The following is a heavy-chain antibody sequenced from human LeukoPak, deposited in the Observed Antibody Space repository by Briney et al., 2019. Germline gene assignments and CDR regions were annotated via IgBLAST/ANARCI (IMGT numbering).Heavy chain of an antibody. CDR1: GGSISSSSYY. CDR2: IYYSGST. CDR3: ARHYYCSSTSCHDAFDI. J-gene: IGHJ3*02. D-gene: IGHD2-2*01. V-gene: IGHV4-39*01. Sequence: PSETLSLTCTVSGGSISSSSYYWGWIRQPPGKGLEWIGSIYYSGSTYYNPSLKSRVTISVDTSKNQFSLKLSSVTAADTAVYYCARHYYCSSTSCHDAFDIWGQGTMVTVSS.